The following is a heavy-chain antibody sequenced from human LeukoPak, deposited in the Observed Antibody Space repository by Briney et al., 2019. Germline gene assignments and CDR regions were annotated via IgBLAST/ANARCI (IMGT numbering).Heavy chain of an antibody. J-gene: IGHJ4*02. CDR3: ARVGPSGYSSSWYIERHYFDY. CDR1: GFTFSSYS. D-gene: IGHD6-13*01. Sequence: GGSLRLSCAASGFTFSSYSMNWVRQAPGKGLEWVSSISSSSSYIYYADSVKGRFTISRDNAKNSLYLQMNSLRAEDTAVYYCARVGPSGYSSSWYIERHYFDYWGQGTLVTVSS. CDR2: ISSSSSYI. V-gene: IGHV3-21*01.